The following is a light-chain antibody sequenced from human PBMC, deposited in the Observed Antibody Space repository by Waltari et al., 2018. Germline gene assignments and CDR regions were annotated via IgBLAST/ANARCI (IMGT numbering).Light chain of an antibody. Sequence: DIVMTQSPLSLPVTPGEPASISCRFSQSLLHSNGYNSLYWYLQKPGQSQQILIYLGSNRASGVPDRFSGSGSGTDFTLKISRVEAEDVGVYYCMQALQTPRTFGPGTKVDIK. V-gene: IGKV2-28*01. CDR1: QSLLHSNGYNS. J-gene: IGKJ3*01. CDR3: MQALQTPRT. CDR2: LGS.